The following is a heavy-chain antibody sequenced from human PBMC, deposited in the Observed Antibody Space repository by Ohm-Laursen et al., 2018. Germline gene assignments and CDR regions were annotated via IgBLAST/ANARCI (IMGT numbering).Heavy chain of an antibody. V-gene: IGHV3-7*01. Sequence: SLRLSCAAPGFTFSSYEMNWVRQGPGKGLEWVAYMKLGGIEKYYLDSVKGRFTISRDNTKNSLYLQMNSLRTEDTAVYYCARVGDLDDFWSGPDAFDIWGQGTMVTVSS. J-gene: IGHJ3*02. CDR2: MKLGGIEK. CDR1: GFTFSSYE. CDR3: ARVGDLDDFWSGPDAFDI. D-gene: IGHD3-3*01.